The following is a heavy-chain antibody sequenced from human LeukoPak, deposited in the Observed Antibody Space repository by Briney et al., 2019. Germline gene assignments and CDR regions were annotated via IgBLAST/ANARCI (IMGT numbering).Heavy chain of an antibody. Sequence: SETLSLTWTVSGGSISSYYWSWIRQPPGKGLEWIGYIYYSGSTNYNPSLKSRVTISVDTTKNQFSLKLSSVTAADTAVYYCARGHYGDYAVFDYWGQGTLVTVSS. V-gene: IGHV4-59*01. D-gene: IGHD4-17*01. CDR2: IYYSGST. CDR3: ARGHYGDYAVFDY. CDR1: GGSISSYY. J-gene: IGHJ4*02.